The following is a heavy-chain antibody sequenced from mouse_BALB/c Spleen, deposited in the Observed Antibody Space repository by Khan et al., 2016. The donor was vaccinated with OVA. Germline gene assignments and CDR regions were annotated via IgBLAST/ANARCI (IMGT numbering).Heavy chain of an antibody. J-gene: IGHJ1*01. CDR2: ITPANGNT. V-gene: IGHV14-3*02. CDR1: GFNIKDTY. CDR3: VRASYDPRNFDV. D-gene: IGHD6-1*01. Sequence: VQLKQSGAELVKPGASVKLSCTASGFNIKDTYIHWVKQRPKQGLEWIGRITPANGNTEYDPKFQGQATMRADTSSNTAYLQLSSLTSGDTAVYYCVRASYDPRNFDVWGAGTTVTVSA.